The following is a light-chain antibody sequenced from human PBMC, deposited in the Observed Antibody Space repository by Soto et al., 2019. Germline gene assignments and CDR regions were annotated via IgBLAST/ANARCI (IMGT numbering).Light chain of an antibody. CDR2: GTS. CDR3: QQYGSSLFT. Sequence: EIVLTQSPGTLSLSPGERATLSCRASQSVSSKYLAWYQQKPGQAPRGLIYGTSIRASGVPERFSGGGSGTDFTLTITRLEPEYFAVYYCQQYGSSLFTFGPGTKVDFK. V-gene: IGKV3-20*01. J-gene: IGKJ3*01. CDR1: QSVSSKY.